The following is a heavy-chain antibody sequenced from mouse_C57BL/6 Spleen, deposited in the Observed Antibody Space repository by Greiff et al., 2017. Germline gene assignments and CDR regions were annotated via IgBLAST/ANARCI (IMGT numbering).Heavy chain of an antibody. CDR2: IYPGDGDT. CDR1: GYAFSSSW. CDR3: ARSDSSGYMFAY. Sequence: VQLQQSGPELVKPGASVKISCKASGYAFSSSWMNWVKQRPGKGLEWIGRIYPGDGDTNYNGKFKGKATLTADKSSSTAYMQLSSLTSEDSVVYFCARSDSSGYMFAYWGQGTLVTVSA. V-gene: IGHV1-82*01. J-gene: IGHJ3*01. D-gene: IGHD3-2*02.